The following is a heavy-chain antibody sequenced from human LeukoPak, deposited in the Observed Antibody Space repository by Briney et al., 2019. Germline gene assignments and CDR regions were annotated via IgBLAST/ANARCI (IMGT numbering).Heavy chain of an antibody. Sequence: SVKVSCKASGFTFTSSAMQWVRQARGQRLEWIGWIVVGSGNTNYAQKFQERVTITRDMSTSTAYTELSSLRSVDTAVYYCAALDTAMVDFDYWGQGTLVTVSS. CDR2: IVVGSGNT. D-gene: IGHD5-18*01. J-gene: IGHJ4*02. CDR3: AALDTAMVDFDY. CDR1: GFTFTSSA. V-gene: IGHV1-58*02.